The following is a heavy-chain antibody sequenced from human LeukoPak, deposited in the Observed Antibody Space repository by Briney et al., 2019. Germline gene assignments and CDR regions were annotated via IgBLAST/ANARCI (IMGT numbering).Heavy chain of an antibody. Sequence: PGGSLRLSCAASGFTFSSYGMHWGRQAPGKGLEWVSYISSSGSTIYYAEFVKGRFTISRDNAKNSLYLQMNSLRAEDTAVYYCARKGGYGLDFDYWGQGALVTVSS. V-gene: IGHV3-48*04. CDR1: GFTFSSYG. CDR2: ISSSGSTI. D-gene: IGHD5-18*01. CDR3: ARKGGYGLDFDY. J-gene: IGHJ4*02.